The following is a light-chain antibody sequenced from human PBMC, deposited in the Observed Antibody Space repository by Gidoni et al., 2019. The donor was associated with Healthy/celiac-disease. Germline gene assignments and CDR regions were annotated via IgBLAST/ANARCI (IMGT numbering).Light chain of an antibody. CDR3: QQSYSTLACT. CDR2: AAS. Sequence: DIQMTQSPSSLSASVGDRVTITCLASQSISSYLNWYQQKPGKAPKLLIYAASSLQSGVPSRCSGSGSGTDFTLTSSSLQPEDVATYYWQQSYSTLACTFGQGTKLEIK. V-gene: IGKV1-39*01. J-gene: IGKJ2*02. CDR1: QSISSY.